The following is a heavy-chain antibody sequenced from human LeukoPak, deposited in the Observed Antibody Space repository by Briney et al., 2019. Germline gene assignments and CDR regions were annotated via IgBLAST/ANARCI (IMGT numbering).Heavy chain of an antibody. J-gene: IGHJ4*02. CDR2: MNPNSGNT. D-gene: IGHD2-2*01. CDR3: AVGGYCSSTSCLY. Sequence: ASVKVSCKASGYTFTSYDINWVRQATGQGLEWMGWMNPNSGNTGYAQKFQGRVTMTRNTSISTTYMELSSLRSEDTAVYSCAVGGYCSSTSCLYWGQGTLVTVSS. V-gene: IGHV1-8*01. CDR1: GYTFTSYD.